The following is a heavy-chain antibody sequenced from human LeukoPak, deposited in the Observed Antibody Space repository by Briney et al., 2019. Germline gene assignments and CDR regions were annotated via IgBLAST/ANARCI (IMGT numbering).Heavy chain of an antibody. D-gene: IGHD6-13*01. CDR2: INSSSSYI. J-gene: IGHJ4*02. CDR1: GFTFSSYS. Sequence: GGSLRLSCAASGFTFSSYSMNWVRQAPGKGLEWVSSINSSSSYIYYADSVKGRFTISRDNAKNSLYLQMNSLRAEDTAVYYCARSFHSSSWYFDYWGQGTLVTVSS. CDR3: ARSFHSSSWYFDY. V-gene: IGHV3-21*01.